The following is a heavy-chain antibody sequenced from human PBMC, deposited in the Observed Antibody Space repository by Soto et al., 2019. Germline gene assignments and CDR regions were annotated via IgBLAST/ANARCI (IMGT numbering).Heavy chain of an antibody. J-gene: IGHJ3*02. D-gene: IGHD5-12*01. CDR2: IYYSGST. Sequence: TSETLSLTCTVSGGSISSSSYYWGWIRQPPGKGLEWIGSIYYSGSTYYNPSLKSRVTISVDRSKNQFSLKLSSVTAADTAVYYCARAHGVATIIASAFDIWGQGTMVTVSS. V-gene: IGHV4-39*07. CDR1: GGSISSSSYY. CDR3: ARAHGVATIIASAFDI.